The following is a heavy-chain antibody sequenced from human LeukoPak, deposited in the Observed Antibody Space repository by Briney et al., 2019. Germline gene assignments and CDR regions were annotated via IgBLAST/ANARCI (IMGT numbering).Heavy chain of an antibody. V-gene: IGHV3-11*01. CDR3: ARVRAYGGNTEAFDI. CDR1: GGSISSSSYY. CDR2: ISSSGSTI. D-gene: IGHD4-17*01. Sequence: LSLTCTVSGGSISSSSYYWGWIRQAPGMGLEWVSYISSSGSTIYYADSVKGRFTISRDNAKNSLYLQMNSLRAEDTAVYYCARVRAYGGNTEAFDIWGQGTMVTVSS. J-gene: IGHJ3*02.